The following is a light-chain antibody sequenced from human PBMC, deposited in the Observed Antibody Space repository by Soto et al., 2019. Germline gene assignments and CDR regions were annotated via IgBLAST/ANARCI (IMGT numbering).Light chain of an antibody. CDR1: QSISSW. V-gene: IGKV1-12*01. CDR3: QQANSFPLT. Sequence: DIQMTQSPSTLSASVGDRVTITCRASQSISSWLAWYQKKPGKAPKLLIYDASSLQSWVPSRFSGSGSGTDFTLTISSLQPEDFATYYCQQANSFPLTFGGGTKVDIK. J-gene: IGKJ4*01. CDR2: DAS.